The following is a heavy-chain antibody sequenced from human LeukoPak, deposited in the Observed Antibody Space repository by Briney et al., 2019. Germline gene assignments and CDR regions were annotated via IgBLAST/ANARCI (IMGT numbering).Heavy chain of an antibody. Sequence: SETLSLTCTLSGDSLSSYYWSWLRQPPGKGLEWFGYIYYTGSTDYNPSLKSRVTISLDTSKNQYSLKLSTVTAADTAVYYCARYRRSSSWCKRGHGMDVWGQGTTVNVSS. D-gene: IGHD6-13*01. J-gene: IGHJ6*02. V-gene: IGHV4-59*01. CDR3: ARYRRSSSWCKRGHGMDV. CDR1: GDSLSSYY. CDR2: IYYTGST.